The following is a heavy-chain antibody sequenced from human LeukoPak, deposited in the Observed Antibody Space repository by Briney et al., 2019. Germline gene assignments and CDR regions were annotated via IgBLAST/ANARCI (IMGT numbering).Heavy chain of an antibody. Sequence: SETLSLTCTVSGGSISSYYWSWIRQPPGKGLEWIGYIYYSGSTNYNPSLKSRVTISVDTSKNQFSLKLSSVTAADTAVYYCARDALFTVVTPGSYFDYWGQGTLVTVSS. J-gene: IGHJ4*02. CDR3: ARDALFTVVTPGSYFDY. CDR1: GGSISSYY. V-gene: IGHV4-59*12. D-gene: IGHD4-23*01. CDR2: IYYSGST.